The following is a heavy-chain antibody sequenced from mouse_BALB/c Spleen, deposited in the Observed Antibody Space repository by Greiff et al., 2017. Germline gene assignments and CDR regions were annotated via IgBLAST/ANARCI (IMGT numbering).Heavy chain of an antibody. Sequence: EVKLMESGPGLVKPSQSLSLTCSVTGYSITSGYYWNWIRQFPGNKLEWMGYISYDGSNNYYPSLKNRISITRDTSKNQFFLKLNSVTTEDTATYYCARWGDMCYWGQGTTLTVSS. D-gene: IGHD2-13*01. J-gene: IGHJ2*01. V-gene: IGHV3-6*01. CDR2: ISYDGSN. CDR3: ARWGDMCY. CDR1: GYSITSGYY.